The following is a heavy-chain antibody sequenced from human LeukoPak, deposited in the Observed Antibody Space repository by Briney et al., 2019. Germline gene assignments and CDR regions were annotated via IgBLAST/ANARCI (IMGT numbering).Heavy chain of an antibody. D-gene: IGHD3-3*01. CDR1: GFTFSSYW. CDR3: ARDWSGWYFDY. Sequence: GGSLRLSCAASGFTFSSYWMSWVRQASGKGLEWVANIKQDGSEKYYVDSVKGRFTISRDNAKNSLYLQMNSLRAEDTAVYYCARDWSGWYFDYWGQGTLVTVSS. J-gene: IGHJ4*02. CDR2: IKQDGSEK. V-gene: IGHV3-7*01.